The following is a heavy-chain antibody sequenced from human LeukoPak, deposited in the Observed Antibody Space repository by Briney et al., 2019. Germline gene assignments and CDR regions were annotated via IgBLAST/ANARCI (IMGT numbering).Heavy chain of an antibody. V-gene: IGHV4-38-2*02. CDR3: ATLVSARYYFDY. CDR1: GGSISSGYGYY. CDR2: IYHSGIT. D-gene: IGHD5/OR15-5a*01. Sequence: SETLSLTCTVSGGSISSGYGYYWGWIRQPSGKGLEWIGNIYHSGITYYNHFNSSLKSRVTISIDTSKNQFSLRLTSVTAADTAVYFCATLVSARYYFDYWGQGTLVTVSS. J-gene: IGHJ4*02.